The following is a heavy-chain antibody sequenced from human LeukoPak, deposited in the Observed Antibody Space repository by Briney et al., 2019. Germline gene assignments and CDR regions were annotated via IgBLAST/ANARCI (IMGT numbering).Heavy chain of an antibody. Sequence: TLSLTCTVSGGSLSSGSYYWSWIRQPAGKGLAWIGRIYTSGSTNYNPSLKSRVTISVDTSKNQFSLKLSSVTAADTAVYYCASSSITIFGVVRGTWFDPWGQGTLVTVSS. CDR1: GGSLSSGSYY. D-gene: IGHD3-3*01. CDR2: IYTSGST. J-gene: IGHJ5*02. V-gene: IGHV4-61*02. CDR3: ASSSITIFGVVRGTWFDP.